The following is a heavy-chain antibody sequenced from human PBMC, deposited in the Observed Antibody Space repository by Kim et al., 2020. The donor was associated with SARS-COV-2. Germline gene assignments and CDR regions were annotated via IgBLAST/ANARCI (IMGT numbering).Heavy chain of an antibody. D-gene: IGHD1-26*01. CDR3: ARECGGSSYGWYFDL. CDR2: IYYSGST. J-gene: IGHJ2*01. CDR1: GGSISSYY. Sequence: SETLSLTCTVSGGSISSYYWSWIRQPPGKGLEWIGYIYYSGSTNYNPSLKSRVTISVDTSKNQFSLKLSSVTAADTAVYYCARECGGSSYGWYFDLWGRGTLVTVSS. V-gene: IGHV4-59*01.